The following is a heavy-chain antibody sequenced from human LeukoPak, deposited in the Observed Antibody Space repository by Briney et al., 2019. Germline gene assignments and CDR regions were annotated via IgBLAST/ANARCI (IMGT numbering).Heavy chain of an antibody. D-gene: IGHD6-13*01. CDR1: GYTFTSYD. Sequence: ASVKVSCKASGYTFTSYDINWVRQATGQGLEWMGWMNPNSGNTGYAQKFQGRVTMTRNTSISTAYMELSSLRSEDTAVHYCARGRGSSSWYWYYYYYMDVWGKGTTVTVSS. CDR3: ARGRGSSSWYWYYYYYMDV. V-gene: IGHV1-8*01. CDR2: MNPNSGNT. J-gene: IGHJ6*03.